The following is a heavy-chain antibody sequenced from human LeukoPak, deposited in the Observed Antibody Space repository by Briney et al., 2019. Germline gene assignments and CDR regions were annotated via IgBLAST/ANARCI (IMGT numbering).Heavy chain of an antibody. V-gene: IGHV4-39*01. D-gene: IGHD3-3*01. J-gene: IGHJ3*02. CDR2: IYYSGST. CDR3: ARPSWEGYYDFWSGPPQKIAFDI. CDR1: GGSISSSSYY. Sequence: PSETLSLTCTVPGGSISSSSYYWGWIRQPPGKGLEWIGSIYYSGSTYYNPSLKSRVTISVDTSKNQFSLKLSSVTAADTAVYYCARPSWEGYYDFWSGPPQKIAFDIWGQGTMVTVSS.